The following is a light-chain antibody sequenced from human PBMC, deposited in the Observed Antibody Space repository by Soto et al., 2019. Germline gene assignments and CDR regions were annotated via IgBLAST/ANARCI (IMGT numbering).Light chain of an antibody. V-gene: IGLV2-14*03. J-gene: IGLJ1*01. CDR3: SSYTSTSTYV. CDR2: DVS. Sequence: QSVLTQPDSVSWSPGQSVAISCTAASSDIGNYNYVSWYQQRPGKVPKLIIHDVSDRPSGVSDRFSGSKSGNTASLTISGLRAEDEADYYCSSYTSTSTYVFGTGTKVTVL. CDR1: SSDIGNYNY.